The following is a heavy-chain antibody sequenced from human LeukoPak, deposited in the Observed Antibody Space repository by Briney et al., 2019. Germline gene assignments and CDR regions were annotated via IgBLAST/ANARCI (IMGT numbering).Heavy chain of an antibody. V-gene: IGHV3-30*14. CDR2: ISYDGSNK. CDR3: GVFSSLDY. D-gene: IGHD2-2*01. Sequence: GKSLRLSCAASGSTFSGYPIHWVRQAPGKGLEWVAVISYDGSNKYYADSVKGRFTISRDNSKNTLYLQMNRLRAEDTAVYYCGVFSSLDYWGQGALVTVSS. J-gene: IGHJ4*02. CDR1: GSTFSGYP.